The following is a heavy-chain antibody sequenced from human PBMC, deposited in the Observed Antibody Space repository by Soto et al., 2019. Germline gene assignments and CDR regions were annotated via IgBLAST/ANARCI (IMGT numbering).Heavy chain of an antibody. CDR2: TYYRSKWYN. D-gene: IGHD6-13*01. CDR1: GDSVSSNSAA. CDR3: ARVDQAAPDPIAAGVGEGTFDI. V-gene: IGHV6-1*01. Sequence: PSQTLSLTCAISGDSVSSNSAAWNWIRQSPSRGLEWLGRTYYRSKWYNDYARSVKSRITINPDTSKNQFSLQLKSVTPEDTAVYYCARVDQAAPDPIAAGVGEGTFDIWGQGTMVTVSS. J-gene: IGHJ3*02.